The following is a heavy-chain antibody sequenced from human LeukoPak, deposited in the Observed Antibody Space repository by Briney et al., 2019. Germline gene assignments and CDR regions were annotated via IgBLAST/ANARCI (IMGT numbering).Heavy chain of an antibody. D-gene: IGHD6-13*01. V-gene: IGHV3-48*02. Sequence: GGSLRLSCAASGFTFSSYSMNWVRQAPGKGLEWVSYISSSSSTIYCADSVEGRFTISRDNAKNSLYLQMNSLRDEDTAVYYCARGENSSWYYSPMFDYWGQGTLVTVSS. CDR2: ISSSSSTI. J-gene: IGHJ4*02. CDR3: ARGENSSWYYSPMFDY. CDR1: GFTFSSYS.